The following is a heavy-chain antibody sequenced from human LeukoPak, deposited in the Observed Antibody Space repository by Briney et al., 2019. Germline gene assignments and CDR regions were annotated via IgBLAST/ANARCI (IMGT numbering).Heavy chain of an antibody. J-gene: IGHJ4*02. Sequence: GGSLRLSCAASGFTFSSYGMHWVRQAPGKGLEWVAVIWYDGSNKYYADSVKGRFTISRDNSKNTLYLQINSLRAEDTAVYYCAKGRSGTYSPTWDYWGQGTLVTVSS. CDR3: AKGRSGTYSPTWDY. CDR2: IWYDGSNK. D-gene: IGHD1-26*01. CDR1: GFTFSSYG. V-gene: IGHV3-33*06.